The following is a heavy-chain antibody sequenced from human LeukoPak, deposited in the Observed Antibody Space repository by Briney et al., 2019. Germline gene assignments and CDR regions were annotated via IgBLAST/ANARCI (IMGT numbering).Heavy chain of an antibody. CDR3: ARASSTQGYYYYYYMDV. Sequence: SVKVSCKASGGTFSSYAISWVRQAPGQGLEWMGGIIPIFGTANYAQKFQGRVTITTDESTSTAYMELSSLRSEDTAVYYCARASSTQGYYYYYYMDVWDKGTTVTVSS. J-gene: IGHJ6*03. D-gene: IGHD3-3*02. V-gene: IGHV1-69*05. CDR2: IIPIFGTA. CDR1: GGTFSSYA.